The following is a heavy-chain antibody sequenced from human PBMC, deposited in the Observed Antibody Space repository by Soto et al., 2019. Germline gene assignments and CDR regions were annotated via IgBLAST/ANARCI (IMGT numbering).Heavy chain of an antibody. CDR1: GFTFSSYW. J-gene: IGHJ4*02. CDR2: IKQDGSEK. CDR3: AKDRFGGSYWDSDY. Sequence: QPGGSLRLSCAASGFTFSSYWMSWVRQAPGKGLEWVANIKQDGSEKYYVDSVKGRFTISRANAKNTLFLQMNSLRAEDTAVYYCAKDRFGGSYWDSDYWGQGTLVTVSS. D-gene: IGHD1-26*01. V-gene: IGHV3-7*03.